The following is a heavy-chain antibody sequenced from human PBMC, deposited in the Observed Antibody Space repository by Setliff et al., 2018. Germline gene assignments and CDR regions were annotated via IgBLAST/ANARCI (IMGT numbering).Heavy chain of an antibody. D-gene: IGHD3-9*01. CDR2: IKSDGGNT. J-gene: IGHJ3*02. CDR1: GFTFNNYW. V-gene: IGHV3-74*01. Sequence: PGGSLRLSCATSGFTFNNYWMHWVRQAPGKGLVWVSRIKSDGGNTDYADSVKGRFTISRDNSKNTLYLHMNSLRPEDTAVYYCAIEPSIWTGAFDIRGQGTMVTVSS. CDR3: AIEPSIWTGAFDI.